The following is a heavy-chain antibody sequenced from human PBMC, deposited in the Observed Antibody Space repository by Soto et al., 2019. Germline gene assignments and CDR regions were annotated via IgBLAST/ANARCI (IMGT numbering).Heavy chain of an antibody. CDR1: CYTFTSYG. CDR2: ISAYNSNT. V-gene: IGHV1-18*01. D-gene: IGHD6-19*01. Sequence: SVKGSFKASCYTFTSYGISWVRQAPVQGLEWMGWISAYNSNTNYAQKLQGRVTMTTDTSTSTAYMELRSLRSDDTAVYYCAREGEIIAVAGTNYYYYYGMDVWGQGTTVTVYS. CDR3: AREGEIIAVAGTNYYYYYGMDV. J-gene: IGHJ6*02.